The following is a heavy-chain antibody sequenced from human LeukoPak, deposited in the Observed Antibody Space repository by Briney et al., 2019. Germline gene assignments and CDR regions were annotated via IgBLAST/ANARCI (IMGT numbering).Heavy chain of an antibody. J-gene: IGHJ5*02. CDR2: IYYSGST. CDR3: ARGGSYVNNWFDP. CDR1: GGSISSRSYY. D-gene: IGHD1-26*01. V-gene: IGHV4-39*01. Sequence: ASETLSLTCTVSGGSISSRSYYWGWIRQPPGKGLEWIGSIYYSGSTYYNPSLKSRVTISVDTSKNQFSLKLSSVTAADTAVYYCARGGSYVNNWFDPWSQGTLVTVSS.